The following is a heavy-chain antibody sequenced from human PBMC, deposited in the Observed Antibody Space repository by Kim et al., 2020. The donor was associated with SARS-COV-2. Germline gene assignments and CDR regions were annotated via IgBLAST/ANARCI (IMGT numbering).Heavy chain of an antibody. CDR3: ATGWNFDY. CDR1: GFTFSSYA. CDR2: ISGGST. V-gene: IGHV3-23*01. Sequence: GGSLRLSCAASGFTFSSYAMSWVRQAPGKGLEWVSGISGGSTYYADSVKGRFTISRDNSKNTLYLQMNSLRAEDTAVYYCATGWNFDYWGQGTLVTVSS. D-gene: IGHD6-19*01. J-gene: IGHJ4*02.